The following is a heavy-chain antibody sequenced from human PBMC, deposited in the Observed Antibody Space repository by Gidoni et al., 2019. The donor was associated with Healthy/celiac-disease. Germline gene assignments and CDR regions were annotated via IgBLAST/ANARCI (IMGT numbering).Heavy chain of an antibody. V-gene: IGHV3-23*01. CDR3: AKDPGTTVTTDY. CDR1: GFPFSSYA. J-gene: IGHJ4*02. D-gene: IGHD4-17*01. CDR2: ISGSGGST. Sequence: EVQLLESGGGLVQPGGSLSLSFAASGFPFSSYAMGWVRQAPGKGLEWVSVISGSGGSTYYADSVKGRFTISRDNSKNTLYLQMNSLRAEDTAVYYCAKDPGTTVTTDYWGQGTLVTVSS.